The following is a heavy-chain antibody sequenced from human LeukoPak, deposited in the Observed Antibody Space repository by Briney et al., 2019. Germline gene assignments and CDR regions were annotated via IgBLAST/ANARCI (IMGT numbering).Heavy chain of an antibody. CDR3: AKDSDYYDSSSDY. CDR2: ISGSGGST. Sequence: GGSLRLSCAASGFTFSSYAMSWVRQAPGKGLEWVSAISGSGGSTYYADSVKGRFTISRDNSKNTLYLQLNSLRAEDTAVYYCAKDSDYYDSSSDYWGQGTLVTVSS. V-gene: IGHV3-23*01. J-gene: IGHJ4*02. D-gene: IGHD3-22*01. CDR1: GFTFSSYA.